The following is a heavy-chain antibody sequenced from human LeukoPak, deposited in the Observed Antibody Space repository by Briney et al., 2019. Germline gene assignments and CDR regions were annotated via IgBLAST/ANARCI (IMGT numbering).Heavy chain of an antibody. CDR1: GGTFSNYA. V-gene: IGHV1-69*06. CDR2: IIPMFGTT. D-gene: IGHD2-2*01. CDR3: AISYRKEIGYCTSSSCYYCDF. J-gene: IGHJ4*02. Sequence: SVKVSCKASGGTFSNYAISWVRQAPRQGLEWMGGIIPMFGTTNYAQKFQGRVTITADKSTTTTYMELSSLRSEDTAVYCAISYRKEIGYCTSSSCYYCDFWGQGTLVTVSS.